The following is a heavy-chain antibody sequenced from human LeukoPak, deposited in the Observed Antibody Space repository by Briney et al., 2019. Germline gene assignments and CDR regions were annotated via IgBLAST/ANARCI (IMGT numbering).Heavy chain of an antibody. Sequence: ASVKVSCKASGGTFSSYALSWVRQAPGQGLEWMGGIIPIFGTANYAQKFQGRVTITADESTSTAYMELSSLRSEDTAVYYCARGDIVVVVAATPMDGMDVWGQGTTVTVSS. CDR2: IIPIFGTA. CDR1: GGTFSSYA. CDR3: ARGDIVVVVAATPMDGMDV. D-gene: IGHD2-15*01. J-gene: IGHJ6*02. V-gene: IGHV1-69*13.